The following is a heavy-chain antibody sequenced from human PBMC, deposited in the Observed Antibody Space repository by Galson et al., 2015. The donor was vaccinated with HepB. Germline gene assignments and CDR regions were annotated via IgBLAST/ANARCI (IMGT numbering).Heavy chain of an antibody. Sequence: CKASGYTFTGYYMHWVRQAPGQGLEWMGWINPNSGGTNYAQKFQGRVTMTRDTSISTAYMELSRLRSDDTAVYYCAREVQRYCSSTSCPTNWFDPWGQGTLVTVSS. CDR3: AREVQRYCSSTSCPTNWFDP. CDR2: INPNSGGT. D-gene: IGHD2-2*01. CDR1: GYTFTGYY. J-gene: IGHJ5*02. V-gene: IGHV1-2*02.